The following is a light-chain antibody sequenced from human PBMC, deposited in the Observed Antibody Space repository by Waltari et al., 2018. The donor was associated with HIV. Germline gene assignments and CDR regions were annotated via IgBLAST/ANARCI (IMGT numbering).Light chain of an antibody. Sequence: DIQMTQFPSSRSASVGDRVTITCRTSQDISIYLNWYQQKVGTAPELLVYAATTLHSGVPSRFSGSGSGTEFTLTINSLQPEDFATYYCQQSYTALTFGPGTIVEI. J-gene: IGKJ3*01. CDR3: QQSYTALT. CDR2: AAT. V-gene: IGKV1-39*01. CDR1: QDISIY.